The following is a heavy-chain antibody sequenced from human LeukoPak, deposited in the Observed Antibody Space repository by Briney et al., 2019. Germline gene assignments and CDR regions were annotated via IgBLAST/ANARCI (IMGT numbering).Heavy chain of an antibody. Sequence: GGSLRLSCAASGFTLSRYNMNWVRQAPGKGLEWVSYISSSSSIIYYADSVKGRFTISRDNAKNSLYLQMNSLRAEDTAVYYCARHSNYAQDDHWGQGTLVTVSS. CDR1: GFTLSRYN. V-gene: IGHV3-48*01. D-gene: IGHD4-11*01. CDR2: ISSSSSII. CDR3: ARHSNYAQDDH. J-gene: IGHJ4*02.